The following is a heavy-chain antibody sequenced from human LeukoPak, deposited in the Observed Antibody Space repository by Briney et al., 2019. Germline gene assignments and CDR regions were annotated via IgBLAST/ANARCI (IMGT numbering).Heavy chain of an antibody. CDR2: IYYSGST. Sequence: SETLSLTCTVSGGSISSSSYYWGWIRQPPGKGLEWIGSIYYSGSTYYNPSLKSPVTISVDTSKNQFSLKLRSVTAADTAVYYCARLAISSTSYGSGGDYWGRGTQVTVSS. J-gene: IGHJ4*02. CDR1: GGSISSSSYY. V-gene: IGHV4-39*07. D-gene: IGHD2/OR15-2a*01. CDR3: ARLAISSTSYGSGGDY.